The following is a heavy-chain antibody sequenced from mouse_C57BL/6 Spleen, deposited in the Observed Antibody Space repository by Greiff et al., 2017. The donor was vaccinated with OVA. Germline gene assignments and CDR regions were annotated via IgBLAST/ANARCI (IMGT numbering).Heavy chain of an antibody. D-gene: IGHD1-1*01. CDR2: IHPNSGST. CDR3: AIYYGSSYDAMDY. Sequence: VQLQQPGAELVKPGASVKLSCKASGYTFTSYWMHWVKQRPGQGLEWIGMIHPNSGSTNYNEKFKSKATLTVDKSSSTAYMQLSSLTSEDSAVYYCAIYYGSSYDAMDYWGQGTSVTVSS. J-gene: IGHJ4*01. V-gene: IGHV1-64*01. CDR1: GYTFTSYW.